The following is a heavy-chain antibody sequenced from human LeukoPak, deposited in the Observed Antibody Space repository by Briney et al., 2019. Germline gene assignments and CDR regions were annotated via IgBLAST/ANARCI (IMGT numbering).Heavy chain of an antibody. CDR1: GFTFSSYT. Sequence: GRSLRLSCAASGFTFSSYTMHWVRQAPGKGLEWVAVISYDGSNKYYADSVKGRFTISRDNSKNTVYLQMNSLRGEDTAVYYCARVLSDSSGWYYFDYWGQGTLVTVSS. V-gene: IGHV3-30-3*01. D-gene: IGHD6-19*01. CDR2: ISYDGSNK. J-gene: IGHJ4*02. CDR3: ARVLSDSSGWYYFDY.